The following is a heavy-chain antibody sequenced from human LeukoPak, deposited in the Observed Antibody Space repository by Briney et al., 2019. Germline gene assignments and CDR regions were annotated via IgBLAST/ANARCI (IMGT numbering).Heavy chain of an antibody. J-gene: IGHJ6*02. CDR2: IIPIFGTA. D-gene: IGHD2-2*01. CDR1: GGTFSSYA. V-gene: IGHV1-69*05. Sequence: SVKVSCKASGGTFSSYAIGWVRQAPGQGLEWMGGIIPIFGTANYAQKFQGRITMTRDTSTNTVYMDLSSLRSEDTAVYYCARDQTDCSSNSCHNFHYGMDVWGQGTTVTVSS. CDR3: ARDQTDCSSNSCHNFHYGMDV.